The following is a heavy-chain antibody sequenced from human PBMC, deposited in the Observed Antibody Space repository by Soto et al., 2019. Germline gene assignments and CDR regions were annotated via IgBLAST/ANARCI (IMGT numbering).Heavy chain of an antibody. V-gene: IGHV4-31*03. CDR1: GASISTGAYH. CDR3: AGGSAGRFLGVYYGVDV. CDR2: IYYDGST. Sequence: QVQLQESGPRLVEPSQTLSLTCTVSGASISTGAYHWNWIRQHPGKGLDWIGNIYYDGSTSYNSSLKSRLNISLDTSKNQFSLSLTSVTSADTAVYYCAGGSAGRFLGVYYGVDVWGLGTTVTVSS. D-gene: IGHD3-3*01. J-gene: IGHJ6*02.